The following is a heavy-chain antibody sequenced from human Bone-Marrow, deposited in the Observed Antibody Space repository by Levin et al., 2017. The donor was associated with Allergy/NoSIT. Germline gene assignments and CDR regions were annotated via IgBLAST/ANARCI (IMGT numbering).Heavy chain of an antibody. J-gene: IGHJ4*02. V-gene: IGHV3-23*01. CDR1: GFTFSSYA. D-gene: IGHD3-10*01. CDR3: AKGGTVVRGGSSGDY. CDR2: IAGST. Sequence: SCVASGFTFSSYAMSWVRQAPGKGLEWVSTIAGSTYYADFVKGRFTVSRDNSKNTLYLQMNSLRAEDTAVYYCAKGGTVVRGGSSGDYWGQGTLVTVSS.